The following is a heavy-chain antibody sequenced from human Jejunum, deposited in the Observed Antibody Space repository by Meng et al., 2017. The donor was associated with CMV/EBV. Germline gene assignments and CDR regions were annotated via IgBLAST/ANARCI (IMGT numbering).Heavy chain of an antibody. CDR3: ATRTPESGGYYYGVFDY. CDR2: IYYSGST. CDR1: VCSISRGDYF. Sequence: QGPRKEPGHGLVNSYRVLSLTCTVSVCSISRGDYFWSWIRQPPWKGLEWIGYIYYSGSTYYNPSLKSRVTISVDMSKNQFSLKLNSVTAADTAVYYCATRTPESGGYYYGVFDYWGQGTLVTVSS. J-gene: IGHJ4*02. D-gene: IGHD3-22*01. V-gene: IGHV4-30-4*08.